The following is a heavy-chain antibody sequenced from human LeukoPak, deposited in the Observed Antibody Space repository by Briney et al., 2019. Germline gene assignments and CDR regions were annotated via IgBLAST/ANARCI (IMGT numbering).Heavy chain of an antibody. V-gene: IGHV6-1*01. CDR2: TYYRSKWYN. J-gene: IGHJ4*02. D-gene: IGHD6-13*01. CDR3: ARGPNSSSWSGFLYYFDY. CDR1: GDGVSSNSAA. Sequence: SQTLSLTCAISGDGVSSNSAAWNWIRQSPSRGLEWLGRTYYRSKWYNDYAVSVKSRITINPDTSKNQFSLQLNSVTPEDTAVYYCARGPNSSSWSGFLYYFDYWGQGTLVTVSS.